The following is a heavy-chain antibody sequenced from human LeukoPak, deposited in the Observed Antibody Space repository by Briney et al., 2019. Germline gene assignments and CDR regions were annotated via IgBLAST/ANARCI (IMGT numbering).Heavy chain of an antibody. Sequence: ASVKVSCKASGYTFTNYGISWVRQAPGQGLEWMGWISAYDGNTNYLQKFQGKVTMTTDTATSTAYMELRSLRSDDTAVYYCARDKVIASAGTPNWFDPWGQGTLVTVSS. J-gene: IGHJ5*02. CDR1: GYTFTNYG. CDR2: ISAYDGNT. V-gene: IGHV1-18*01. D-gene: IGHD6-13*01. CDR3: ARDKVIASAGTPNWFDP.